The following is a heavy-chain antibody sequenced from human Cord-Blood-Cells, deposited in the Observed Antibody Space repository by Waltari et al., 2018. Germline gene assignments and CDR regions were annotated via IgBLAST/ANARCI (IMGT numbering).Heavy chain of an antibody. CDR3: ARDRVVGATMGGGVDY. CDR1: GYTFTSYA. CDR2: INAGNGNT. J-gene: IGHJ4*02. Sequence: QVQLVQSGAEVKKPGASVKVSCKASGYTFTSYAMHWVRQAPGQRLEWMGWINAGNGNTKYSQKFQGRVTITRDTSASTAYMGLSSLRSEDTAVYYCARDRVVGATMGGGVDYWGQGTLVTVSS. D-gene: IGHD1-26*01. V-gene: IGHV1-3*01.